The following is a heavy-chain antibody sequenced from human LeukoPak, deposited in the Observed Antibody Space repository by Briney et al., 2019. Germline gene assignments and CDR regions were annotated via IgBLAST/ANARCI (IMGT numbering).Heavy chain of an antibody. CDR1: GGSFSGYY. J-gene: IGHJ4*02. D-gene: IGHD6-13*01. CDR2: INHSGST. CDR3: ARSVQQLSYFDY. V-gene: IGHV4-34*01. Sequence: KPSETLSLTCAVYGGSFSGYYWSWIRQPPGKGLEWIGEINHSGSTNYNPPLKSRVTISVDTSKNQFSLKLSSVTAADTAVYYCARSVQQLSYFDYWGQGTLVTVSS.